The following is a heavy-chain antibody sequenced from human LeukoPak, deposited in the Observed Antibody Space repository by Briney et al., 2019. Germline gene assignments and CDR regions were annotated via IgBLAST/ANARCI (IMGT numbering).Heavy chain of an antibody. V-gene: IGHV3-21*01. CDR1: GFTFSDYS. CDR3: ARERFHGSGAPKYDY. Sequence: GGSLRLSCAASGFTFSDYSMIWVRQAPGKGLEWVSYISRSSSQTSYADSAKGRFTISRDNTKNSLYLVMNTLRVEDTAVYYCARERFHGSGAPKYDYWGQGTLVTVSS. J-gene: IGHJ4*02. D-gene: IGHD3-10*01. CDR2: ISRSSSQT.